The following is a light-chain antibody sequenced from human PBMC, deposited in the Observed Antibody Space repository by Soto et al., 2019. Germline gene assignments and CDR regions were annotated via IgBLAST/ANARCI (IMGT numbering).Light chain of an antibody. Sequence: DIQMPQSPSSLSASVGDRVTITCRASQSISSYLNWYQQKPGKAPKLLIYAASSLQSGVPSRFSGSGSGTDFTLTISSLQPEDFATYYCQQSYSTPRYTFGQGTYLESK. CDR3: QQSYSTPRYT. V-gene: IGKV1-39*01. J-gene: IGKJ2*01. CDR2: AAS. CDR1: QSISSY.